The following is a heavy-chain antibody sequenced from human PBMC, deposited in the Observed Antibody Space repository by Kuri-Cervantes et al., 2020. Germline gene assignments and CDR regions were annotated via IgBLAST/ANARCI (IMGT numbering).Heavy chain of an antibody. J-gene: IGHJ4*02. D-gene: IGHD2-15*01. Sequence: GGSLRLSCAASGFTFSSYAMSWVRQAPGKGLEWVSAISGSGGSTYCAGSVKGRFTISRDNSKNTLYLQMNSLRAEDTVVYYCAKGGYCSGGSCYLVVCFDYWGQGTLVTVSS. CDR2: ISGSGGST. V-gene: IGHV3-23*01. CDR1: GFTFSSYA. CDR3: AKGGYCSGGSCYLVVCFDY.